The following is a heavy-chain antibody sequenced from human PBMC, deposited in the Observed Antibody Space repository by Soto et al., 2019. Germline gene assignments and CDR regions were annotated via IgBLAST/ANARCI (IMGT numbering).Heavy chain of an antibody. Sequence: GASVKVSCKTSGYPFTDYYIHWVRQAPGQGLEWMGWINPNSGATNYAQKFQGRVTMTRVTSIRTAYMELSTLRSDDTAMYYCASPITGLGDGWFDPWGQGTLVTVSS. CDR2: INPNSGAT. CDR1: GYPFTDYY. J-gene: IGHJ5*02. CDR3: ASPITGLGDGWFDP. V-gene: IGHV1-2*02. D-gene: IGHD3-9*01.